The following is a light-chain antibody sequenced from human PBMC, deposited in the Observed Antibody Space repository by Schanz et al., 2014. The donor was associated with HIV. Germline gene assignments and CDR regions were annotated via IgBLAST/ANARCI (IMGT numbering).Light chain of an antibody. CDR3: QTWGTGIQV. CDR2: LSSDGSH. Sequence: QLVLTQSPSASSSLGASVKLTCTLSSGHSSYAIAWPQQQPEKGPRSLMKLSSDGSHNKGDGIPDRFSGSSSGAERYLTISSLQSEDEADYYCQTWGTGIQVFGGGTKLDRP. CDR1: SGHSSYA. V-gene: IGLV4-69*01. J-gene: IGLJ3*02.